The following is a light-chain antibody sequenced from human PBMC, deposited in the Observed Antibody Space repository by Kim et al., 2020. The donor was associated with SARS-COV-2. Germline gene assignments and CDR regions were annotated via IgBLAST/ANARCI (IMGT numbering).Light chain of an antibody. CDR1: QTVDDD. Sequence: SPGYSVTLSCRASQTVDDDVAWYQRKPGQAPRLLIYGASIRASVVPPNFSGSQSGTEYTLTINYLQPEDFAVYFCHQYHEWPPRSSFGQGTKLEI. J-gene: IGKJ2*01. V-gene: IGKV3-15*01. CDR3: HQYHEWPPRSS. CDR2: GAS.